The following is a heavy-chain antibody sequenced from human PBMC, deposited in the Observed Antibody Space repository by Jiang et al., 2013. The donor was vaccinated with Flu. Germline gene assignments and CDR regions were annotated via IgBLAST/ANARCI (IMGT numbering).Heavy chain of an antibody. V-gene: IGHV4-39*01. Sequence: PGLVKPSETLSLTCTVSGGSISSSSYYWGWIRQPPGKGLEWIGSIYYSGSTYYNPSLKSRVTISVDTSKNQFSLKLSSVTAADTAVYYCARGRSYYYDSSGYSRYFDYWGQGTLVTVSS. CDR2: IYYSGST. D-gene: IGHD3-22*01. CDR3: ARGRSYYYDSSGYSRYFDY. J-gene: IGHJ4*02. CDR1: GGSISSSSYY.